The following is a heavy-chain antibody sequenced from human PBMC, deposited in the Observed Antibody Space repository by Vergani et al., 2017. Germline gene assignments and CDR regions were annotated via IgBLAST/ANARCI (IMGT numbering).Heavy chain of an antibody. V-gene: IGHV3-23*01. CDR2: ISGSGGST. Sequence: EVQLLESGGGLVQPGGSLRLSCTASGFTFSSYAMSWVRQAPGKGLEWVSAISGSGGSTYYADSVKGRFTISRDNSKNTLYLQMNSLRAEDTAVYYCAKELATVLYGAKVNWFDPWGQGTLVTVSS. J-gene: IGHJ5*02. CDR3: AKELATVLYGAKVNWFDP. D-gene: IGHD4-11*01. CDR1: GFTFSSYA.